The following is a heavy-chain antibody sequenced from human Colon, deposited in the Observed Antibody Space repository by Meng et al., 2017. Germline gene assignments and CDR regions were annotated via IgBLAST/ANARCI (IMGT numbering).Heavy chain of an antibody. Sequence: VRPPEVGPGLVKPSGTLSLTCAVPGGSISSSNWWSWVRQPPGKGLEWIGEIYHSGSTNYNPSLKSRVTISVDKSKNQFSLKLSSVTAADTAVYYCASGRKYCSSTSCYGQFDYWGQGTLVTVSS. CDR2: IYHSGST. CDR1: GGSISSSNW. J-gene: IGHJ4*02. D-gene: IGHD2-2*01. CDR3: ASGRKYCSSTSCYGQFDY. V-gene: IGHV4-4*02.